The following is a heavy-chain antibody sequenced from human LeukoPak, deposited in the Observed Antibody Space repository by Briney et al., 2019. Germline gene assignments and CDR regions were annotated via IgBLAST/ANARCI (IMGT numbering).Heavy chain of an antibody. V-gene: IGHV3-43*02. CDR1: GFTFDDYA. CDR3: ARESGKFDY. Sequence: GESLRLSCSASGFTFDDYAMHWVRQAPGKGLEWVSLISGDGVSTFYADSVKGRFSISRDNSKNSLSLEMNSLRTEDTAMYYCARESGKFDYWGQGTLVAVSS. CDR2: ISGDGVST. J-gene: IGHJ4*02.